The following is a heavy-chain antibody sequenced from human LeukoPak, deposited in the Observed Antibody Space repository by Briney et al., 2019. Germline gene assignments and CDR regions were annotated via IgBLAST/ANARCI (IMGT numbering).Heavy chain of an antibody. V-gene: IGHV1-18*01. CDR1: GYTFTSYG. J-gene: IGHJ4*02. CDR3: ARREYKDYDFWSGYYDY. D-gene: IGHD3-3*01. Sequence: ASVKVSCKASGYTFTSYGISWVRQAPGQGLEWMGWISAYNGNTNYAQKLQGRVTMTTDTSTSTAYMELRSLRSDDTAVYYCARREYKDYDFWSGYYDYWGQGTLVTVSS. CDR2: ISAYNGNT.